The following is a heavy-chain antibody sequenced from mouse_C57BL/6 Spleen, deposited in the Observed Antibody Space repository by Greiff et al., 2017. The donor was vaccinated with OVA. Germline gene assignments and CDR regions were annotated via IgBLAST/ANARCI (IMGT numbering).Heavy chain of an antibody. CDR3: ARDGLDV. CDR1: GFTFSSYA. CDR2: ISDGGSYT. V-gene: IGHV5-4*01. J-gene: IGHJ1*03. Sequence: EVQGVESGGGLVKPGGSLKLSCAASGFTFSSYAMSWVRQTPEKRLEWVATISDGGSYTYYPDNVKGRFTISRDNAKNNLYLQMSHLKSEDTAMYYSARDGLDVWGTGTTVTVSS.